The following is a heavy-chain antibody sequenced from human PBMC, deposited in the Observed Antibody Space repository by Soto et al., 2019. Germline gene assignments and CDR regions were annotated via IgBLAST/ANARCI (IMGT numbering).Heavy chain of an antibody. V-gene: IGHV3-30-3*01. CDR1: GFTFSSYA. CDR3: ARQSITIFGVSTGYFDY. J-gene: IGHJ4*02. D-gene: IGHD3-3*01. CDR2: ISYDGSNK. Sequence: GGSLRLSCAASGFTFSSYAMHWVRQAPGKGLEWVAVISYDGSNKYYADSVKGRFTISRDNSKNTLYLQMNSLRAEDTAVYYCARQSITIFGVSTGYFDYWGQGTLVTVSS.